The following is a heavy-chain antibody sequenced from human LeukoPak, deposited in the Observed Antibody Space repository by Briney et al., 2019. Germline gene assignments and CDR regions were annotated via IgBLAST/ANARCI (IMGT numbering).Heavy chain of an antibody. J-gene: IGHJ5*02. CDR2: INHSGST. Sequence: PSETLSLTCAVYGGSFSGYYWSWIRQPPGKGLDWIGEINHSGSTNYNPSLKSRVTISVDTSKNQFSLKLSSVTAADTAVYYCARAQYSSSWYPPRSWFDPWGQGTLVTVSS. D-gene: IGHD6-13*01. V-gene: IGHV4-34*01. CDR1: GGSFSGYY. CDR3: ARAQYSSSWYPPRSWFDP.